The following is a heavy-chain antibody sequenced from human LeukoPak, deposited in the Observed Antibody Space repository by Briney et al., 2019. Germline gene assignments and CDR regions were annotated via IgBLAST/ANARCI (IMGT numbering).Heavy chain of an antibody. CDR1: GFSFSSHW. D-gene: IGHD1-26*01. CDR3: ARGGSYHASDI. CDR2: INNDGSGT. V-gene: IGHV3-74*01. Sequence: PGGSLRLSCEASGFSFSSHWIYWVSQAPGKGLVCVSRINNDGSGTTYADSVKGRFTISRDNAKNTVYLQMNSLRVEDTAVYYCARGGSYHASDIWGQGTTVTVSS. J-gene: IGHJ3*02.